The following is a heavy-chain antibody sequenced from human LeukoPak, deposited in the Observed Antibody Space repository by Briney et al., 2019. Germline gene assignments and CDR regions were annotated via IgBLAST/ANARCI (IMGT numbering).Heavy chain of an antibody. CDR2: ISGSSSYT. D-gene: IGHD6-13*01. V-gene: IGHV3-11*03. CDR3: ARTLVAAPGSKGGP. J-gene: IGHJ5*02. Sequence: PGPSLSLSRADSAFIFSTYYMSWIRQAPAKGLEWASYISGSSSYTDYAGSVKGRFTISRDNAKNSLYLQMNSLRVEDTAVYYCARTLVAAPGSKGGPWGQGTLVTVSS. CDR1: AFIFSTYY.